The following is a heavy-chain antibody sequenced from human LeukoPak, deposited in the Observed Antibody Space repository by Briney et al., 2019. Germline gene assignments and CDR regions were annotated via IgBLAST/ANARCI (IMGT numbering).Heavy chain of an antibody. V-gene: IGHV3-48*03. Sequence: GGSLRLSCVGSGFIFRDFDMTWVRQTAGRGLEWLSYIGESGSPVFYADSVKGRFSVSRDNAKKSLFLQMNGLRVEATGIYSCARIGSTGTYNRDFQYWGPGTLVVVSS. CDR2: IGESGSPV. CDR1: GFIFRDFD. D-gene: IGHD1-26*01. J-gene: IGHJ1*01. CDR3: ARIGSTGTYNRDFQY.